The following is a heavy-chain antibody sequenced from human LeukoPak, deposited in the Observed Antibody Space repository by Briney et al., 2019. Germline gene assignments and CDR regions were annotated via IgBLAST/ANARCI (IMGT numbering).Heavy chain of an antibody. CDR3: ARFGGSNYYNY. CDR2: IKQDGSEI. V-gene: IGHV3-7*01. D-gene: IGHD3-16*01. J-gene: IGHJ4*02. Sequence: GGSLRVSCAASGFTFSSYWMSWVRQAPGQGLEWVANIKQDGSEIYYVDSVKGRFTISRDNARNSLFLQMNSLRAEDTAVYFCARFGGSNYYNYWGQGTLVTVSS. CDR1: GFTFSSYW.